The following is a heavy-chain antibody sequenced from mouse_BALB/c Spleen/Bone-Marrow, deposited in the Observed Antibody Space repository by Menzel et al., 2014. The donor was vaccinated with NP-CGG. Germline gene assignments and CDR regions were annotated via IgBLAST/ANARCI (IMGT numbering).Heavy chain of an antibody. CDR3: ARRAYGGSYGFAY. CDR1: GYTFTSYW. CDR2: INPSTDYT. D-gene: IGHD1-1*01. J-gene: IGHJ3*01. V-gene: IGHV1-7*01. Sequence: QVQLQQSGAELAKPGASLKMSCKASGYTFTSYWMHWVKQRPGQGLEWIGYINPSTDYTEYNQKFKDKATLTAGKSSSTAFMQLSSPTSEDSAVYYCARRAYGGSYGFAYWGQGTLVTVSA.